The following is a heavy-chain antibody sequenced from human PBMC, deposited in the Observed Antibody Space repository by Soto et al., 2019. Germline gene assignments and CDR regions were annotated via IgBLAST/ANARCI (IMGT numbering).Heavy chain of an antibody. CDR1: GGSISSGDYY. CDR2: IYYSGSS. Sequence: SETLSLTCTVSGGSISSGDYYWSWIRQPPGKGLEWIGYIYYSGSSYYNPSLKSRVTISVDTSKNQFSLKLSSVTAADTAVYYCARDTYFDTRKWFDPWGQGTLVTVS. J-gene: IGHJ5*02. D-gene: IGHD3-9*01. CDR3: ARDTYFDTRKWFDP. V-gene: IGHV4-30-4*01.